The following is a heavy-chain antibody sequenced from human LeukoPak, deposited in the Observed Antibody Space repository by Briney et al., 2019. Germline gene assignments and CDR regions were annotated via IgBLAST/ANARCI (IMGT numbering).Heavy chain of an antibody. CDR2: IRYDESNR. CDR3: ARDQGKGGYVDY. V-gene: IGHV3-33*01. Sequence: TGGSLRLSCAASGFTFNTYAMHWVRQAPGKGLEWVAAIRYDESNRYYSDSVKGRFTISRDNSKNTLYLQMNSLRAEDTAVYYCARDQGKGGYVDYWGQGTLVTVSS. J-gene: IGHJ4*02. D-gene: IGHD2-15*01. CDR1: GFTFNTYA.